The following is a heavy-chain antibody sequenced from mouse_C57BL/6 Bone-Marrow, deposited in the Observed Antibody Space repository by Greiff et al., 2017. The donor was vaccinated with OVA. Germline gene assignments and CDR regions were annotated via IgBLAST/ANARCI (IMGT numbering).Heavy chain of an antibody. V-gene: IGHV3-6*01. Sequence: EVKLVESGPGLVKPSQSLSLTCSVTGYSITSGYYWNWIRQFPGNKLEWMGYISYDGSNNYNPSLKNRISITRDTSKNQFFLKLNSVTTEDTATYYCARDPYGFLYYFDYWGQGTTLTVSS. D-gene: IGHD2-2*01. CDR2: ISYDGSN. CDR1: GYSITSGYY. J-gene: IGHJ2*01. CDR3: ARDPYGFLYYFDY.